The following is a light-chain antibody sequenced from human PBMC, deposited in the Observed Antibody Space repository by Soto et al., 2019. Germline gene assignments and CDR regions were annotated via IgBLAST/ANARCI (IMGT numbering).Light chain of an antibody. CDR3: CSYAGSYTFV. Sequence: QSALTQPRSVSGSPGQSVTISCTGTSSDVGGYNNVSGYQQHPGKAPKLMIYEVSKRPSGVPDRFSGSKSGNTASLTISGLQAEDEADYYCCSYAGSYTFVFGGGTQLTVL. J-gene: IGLJ2*01. CDR1: SSDVGGYNN. V-gene: IGLV2-11*01. CDR2: EVS.